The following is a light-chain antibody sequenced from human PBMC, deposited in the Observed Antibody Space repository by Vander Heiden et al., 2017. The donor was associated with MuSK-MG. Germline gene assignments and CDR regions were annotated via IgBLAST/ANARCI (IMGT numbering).Light chain of an antibody. Sequence: QSALTQPASASASPGQSITISCTGTSSDIGAHDHVPEYQQESGKAPKLLIYGVSRRPSGVSDRFSGSRSGNTASLTISGLQAEDEADYYCGSYSIRTLLFGGGTRLTVL. V-gene: IGLV2-14*01. CDR1: SSDIGAHDH. CDR2: GVS. J-gene: IGLJ2*01. CDR3: GSYSIRTLL.